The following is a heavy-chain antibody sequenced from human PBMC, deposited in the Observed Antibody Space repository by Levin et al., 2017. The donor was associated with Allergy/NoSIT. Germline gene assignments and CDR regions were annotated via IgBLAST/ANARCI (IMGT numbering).Heavy chain of an antibody. CDR1: GFTFSSYS. CDR3: VGWLQLLDAFDI. Sequence: GGSLRLSCAASGFTFSSYSMNWVRQAPGKGLEWVSSISSSSSYIYYADSVKGRFTISRDNAKNSLYLQMNSLRAEDTAVYYCVGWLQLLDAFDIWGQGTMVTVSS. J-gene: IGHJ3*02. V-gene: IGHV3-21*01. CDR2: ISSSSSYI. D-gene: IGHD5-24*01.